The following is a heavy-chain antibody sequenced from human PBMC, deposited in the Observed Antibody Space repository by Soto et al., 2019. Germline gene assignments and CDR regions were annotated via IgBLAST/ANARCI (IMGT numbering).Heavy chain of an antibody. V-gene: IGHV4-34*01. CDR2: INHSGST. D-gene: IGHD2-2*02. CDR3: ARGRPNCSSTSCYRGGNWFDP. J-gene: IGHJ5*02. CDR1: GGSFSGYY. Sequence: SETLPLTCAVYGGSFSGYYWSWIRQPPGKGLEWIGEINHSGSTNYNPSLKSRVTISVDTSKNQFSLKLSSVTAADTAVYYCARGRPNCSSTSCYRGGNWFDPWGQGTLVTVSS.